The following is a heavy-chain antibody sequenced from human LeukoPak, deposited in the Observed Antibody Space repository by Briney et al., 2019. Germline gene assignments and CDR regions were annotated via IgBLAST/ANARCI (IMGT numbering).Heavy chain of an antibody. V-gene: IGHV1-3*01. J-gene: IGHJ3*02. D-gene: IGHD3-10*01. CDR3: ARNRLLVGEFNHAFDI. CDR1: GYTFTSYA. Sequence: ASVKVSCKASGYTFTSYAMHWVRQAPGQRLEWMGWINAGNGNTKYSQKFQGRVTITRDTSASTAYMGLSSVRSEDTAVYYCARNRLLVGEFNHAFDIWGQGTMVTVSS. CDR2: INAGNGNT.